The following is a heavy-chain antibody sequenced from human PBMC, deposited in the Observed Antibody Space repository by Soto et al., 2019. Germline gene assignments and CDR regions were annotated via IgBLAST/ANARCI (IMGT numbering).Heavy chain of an antibody. V-gene: IGHV3-23*01. CDR2: ISGSGDSP. J-gene: IGHJ4*02. Sequence: EVLLLESGGGLVQPGGSLTVSCEASGFTFSRSAMSWVRQAPGKGLEWVSGISGSGDSPSYADSVLGRFTISRDNYKDTVYLVMDSLRADDTAVYYCAKESSRFFDWLANPAHYFDSWGQGTLVSVSS. CDR1: GFTFSRSA. D-gene: IGHD3-9*01. CDR3: AKESSRFFDWLANPAHYFDS.